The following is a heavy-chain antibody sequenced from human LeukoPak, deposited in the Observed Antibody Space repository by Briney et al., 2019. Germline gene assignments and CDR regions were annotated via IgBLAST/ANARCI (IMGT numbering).Heavy chain of an antibody. D-gene: IGHD1-26*01. J-gene: IGHJ4*02. CDR1: GFTFSSYA. V-gene: IGHV3-23*01. CDR2: ISGSGGST. CDR3: ARVRVVGATTEGHYFDY. Sequence: QAGGSLRLSCAASGFTFSSYAMSWVRQAPGKGPEWVSAISGSGGSTYYADSVKGRFTISRDNSKNTLYLQMNSLRAEDTAVYYCARVRVVGATTEGHYFDYWGQGTLVTVSS.